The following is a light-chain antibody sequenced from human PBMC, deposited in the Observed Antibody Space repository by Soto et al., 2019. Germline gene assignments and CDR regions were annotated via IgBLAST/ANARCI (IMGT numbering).Light chain of an antibody. J-gene: IGKJ5*01. Sequence: DIQVTPSPSSLSASVGDRVTITCRASQSISNNLNWYQQRPGKPPKLLIYTASSLQSGAPSRFSGSGSGTDFTLTISSLQPEDFATNYCQQSYSSPITFGQGTRLAIK. CDR1: QSISNN. V-gene: IGKV1-39*01. CDR3: QQSYSSPIT. CDR2: TAS.